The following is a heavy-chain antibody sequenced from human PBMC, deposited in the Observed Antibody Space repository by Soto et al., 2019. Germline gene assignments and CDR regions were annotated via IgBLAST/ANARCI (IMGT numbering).Heavy chain of an antibody. D-gene: IGHD1-26*01. CDR3: AREGIVGATRAGEDYFDY. V-gene: IGHV4-4*02. CDR2: IYHSGST. Sequence: QVQLQESGPGLVKPSGTLSLTCAVSGGSISSSNWWSWVRQPPGKGLEWIGEIYHSGSTNYNPSLKRRVTISVDKSKNQFSLKLSSVTAADTAVYYCAREGIVGATRAGEDYFDYWGQGTLVTVSS. CDR1: GGSISSSNW. J-gene: IGHJ4*02.